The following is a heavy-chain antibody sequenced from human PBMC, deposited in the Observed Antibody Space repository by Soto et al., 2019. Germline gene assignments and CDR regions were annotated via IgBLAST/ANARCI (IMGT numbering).Heavy chain of an antibody. CDR3: ARGGTTTRTTPTRGLDP. CDR1: GFTFSSYA. V-gene: IGHV3-23*01. Sequence: GGSLRLSCAASGFTFSSYAMSWVRQAPGKGLEWVSAISGSGGSTYYADSVKGRFTISRDNSKNTLYLQMNSLRAEDTAIYYCARGGTTTRTTPTRGLDPWGQGTLVTVSS. D-gene: IGHD3-16*01. J-gene: IGHJ5*02. CDR2: ISGSGGST.